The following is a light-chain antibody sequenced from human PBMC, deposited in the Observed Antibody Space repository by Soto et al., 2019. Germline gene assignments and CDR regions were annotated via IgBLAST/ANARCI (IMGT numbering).Light chain of an antibody. CDR2: DVS. V-gene: IGLV2-14*01. Sequence: SVLTQPASVSGSPGQSITISCTGTSSDVGGYNYVSWYQQHPGKAPKLMIYDVSNRPSGVSNRFSGSKSGNTASLTISGLQAEDEADYYCSSYTSSSPSFGTGTKLTVL. CDR3: SSYTSSSPS. CDR1: SSDVGGYNY. J-gene: IGLJ1*01.